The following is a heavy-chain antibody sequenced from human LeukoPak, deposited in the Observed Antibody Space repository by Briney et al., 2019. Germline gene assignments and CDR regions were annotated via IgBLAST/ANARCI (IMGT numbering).Heavy chain of an antibody. Sequence: GGSLRLSCAASGFTFRSYGMHWVRQAPGKGLEWVGVIWYDGTDKYYADSVKGRFTISRDNSKNTLYLQMNSLRAEDTAVYYCAKDWGGSSWSYFDSWGQGTLVTVSS. J-gene: IGHJ4*02. CDR3: AKDWGGSSWSYFDS. CDR1: GFTFRSYG. CDR2: IWYDGTDK. V-gene: IGHV3-33*06. D-gene: IGHD1-26*01.